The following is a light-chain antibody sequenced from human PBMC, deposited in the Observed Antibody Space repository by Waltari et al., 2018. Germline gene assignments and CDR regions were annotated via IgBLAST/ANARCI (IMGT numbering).Light chain of an antibody. CDR1: SPNIDNNA. Sequence: QSVLTQPPSVSGAPRQRVTLSCPGSSPNIDNNAVNWYQHLPGRAPKLLIRYDNLLPSGVSARFSASKSGTSASLAISGLQSDDEADYYCATWDDSLNAYVFGSGTKVTVV. CDR2: YDN. CDR3: ATWDDSLNAYV. J-gene: IGLJ1*01. V-gene: IGLV1-36*01.